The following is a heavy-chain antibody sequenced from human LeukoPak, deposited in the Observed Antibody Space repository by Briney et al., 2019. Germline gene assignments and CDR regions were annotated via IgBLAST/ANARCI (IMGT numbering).Heavy chain of an antibody. D-gene: IGHD3-3*01. CDR1: AGSFSGCY. Sequence: PSETLSLTCAVYAGSFSGCYWSWIRQPPGKGLEWIGEINHSGSTNYNPSLKSRVTISVDTSKNQFSLKLSSVTAADTAVYYCARGRWDFWSGYWLDYWGQGTLVTVSS. CDR3: ARGRWDFWSGYWLDY. V-gene: IGHV4-34*01. CDR2: INHSGST. J-gene: IGHJ4*02.